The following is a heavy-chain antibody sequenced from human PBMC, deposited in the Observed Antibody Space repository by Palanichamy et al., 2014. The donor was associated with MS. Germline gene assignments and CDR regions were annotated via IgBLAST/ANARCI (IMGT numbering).Heavy chain of an antibody. CDR3: ARASREYELLSRVRYYYDFYMDV. Sequence: EVQLVESWGRPWFSRGGPLRLSCAASGFMFSSYAMSWVRQAPGKGLEWVSGISGSGGVSGISGSVGRTYYADSVKGRFSISRDNSRKRVDLQMNSLRAEDSAVYYCARASREYELLSRVRYYYDFYMDVWGKGTTVTVSS. V-gene: IGHV3-23*04. J-gene: IGHJ6*03. CDR1: GFMFSSYA. D-gene: IGHD2-2*01. CDR2: ISGSGGVSGISGSVGRT.